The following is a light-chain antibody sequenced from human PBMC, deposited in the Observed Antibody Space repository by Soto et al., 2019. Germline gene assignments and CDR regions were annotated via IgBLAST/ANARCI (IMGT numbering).Light chain of an antibody. CDR3: QSYDSGLSAYV. J-gene: IGLJ1*01. Sequence: QSVLTQPPSVSGAPGQRVTISCTGSSSNIGAGYDVHWYQQLPGTAPKLLISGNTNRPSGVPDRFSGSKSGTSASLAITGLQAEDEADYYCQSYDSGLSAYVFGTGTSSPS. CDR1: SSNIGAGYD. CDR2: GNT. V-gene: IGLV1-40*01.